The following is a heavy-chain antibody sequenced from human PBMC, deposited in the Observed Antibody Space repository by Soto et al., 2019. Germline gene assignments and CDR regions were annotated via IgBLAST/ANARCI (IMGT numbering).Heavy chain of an antibody. J-gene: IGHJ5*02. CDR3: LKGFGEA. CDR1: GFTFDDYA. Sequence: EVQLVESGGALVQPGRSLRLSCAVSGFTFDDYAMHWVRQAPGKGLEWVAGVSWNSGNIGYADSVKGRFIISRDNAKNSLYLQMNSLRPEDTALYYCLKGFGEAWGQGTLVTVSS. CDR2: VSWNSGNI. D-gene: IGHD4-17*01. V-gene: IGHV3-9*01.